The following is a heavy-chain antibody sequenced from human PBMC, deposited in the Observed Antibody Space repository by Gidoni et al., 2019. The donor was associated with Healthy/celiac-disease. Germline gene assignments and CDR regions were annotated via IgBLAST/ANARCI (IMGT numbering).Heavy chain of an antibody. V-gene: IGHV1-69*01. CDR2: IIPIFGTA. Sequence: QVQLVQSGAEVKKPGSSVKVSCKASGGTFSSSAISWVRQAPGQWLEWMGGIIPIFGTANYAQKFQGRVTITADESTSTAYMELSSLRSEDTAVYYCARALYYGSGSYLPSDFDPWGQGTLVTVSS. CDR3: ARALYYGSGSYLPSDFDP. D-gene: IGHD3-10*01. J-gene: IGHJ5*02. CDR1: GGTFSSSA.